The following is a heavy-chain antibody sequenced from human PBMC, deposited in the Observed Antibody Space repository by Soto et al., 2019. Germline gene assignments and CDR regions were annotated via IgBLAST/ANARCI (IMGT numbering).Heavy chain of an antibody. V-gene: IGHV4-30-2*01. CDR3: ARGSGRSRYCAGFDD. D-gene: IGHD3-22*01. CDR2: IYLDGTT. CDR1: SGSISSYTPS. J-gene: IGHJ5*02. Sequence: QLQLQEAGPGLVKPSQTLSLTCGVSSGSISSYTPSWNWIRQPPGKGLEWIGHIYLDGTTTYSPPLKSRVSISIDRSKNQFSLKLISVTAADTAVYYCARGSGRSRYCAGFDDWCQGTLVTVSS.